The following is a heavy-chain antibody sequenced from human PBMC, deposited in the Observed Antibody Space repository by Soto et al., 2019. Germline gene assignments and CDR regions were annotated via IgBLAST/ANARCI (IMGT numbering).Heavy chain of an antibody. CDR3: ARMPYSYYAMDV. V-gene: IGHV4-4*02. CDR1: GGPIRSYNW. Sequence: SETLSLTCAVSGGPIRSYNWWSWVRQPPGKGLEWIGEIHHDGGTNYNTSLKSRVTISVDNAKNHLSLNLNSVTAADAAIYYCARMPYSYYAMDVWGQGTTVTV. CDR2: IHHDGGT. D-gene: IGHD2-2*01. J-gene: IGHJ6*02.